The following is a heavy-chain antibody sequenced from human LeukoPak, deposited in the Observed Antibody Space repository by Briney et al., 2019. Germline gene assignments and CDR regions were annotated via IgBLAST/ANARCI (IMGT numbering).Heavy chain of an antibody. D-gene: IGHD6-13*01. CDR1: GFTFSSYA. CDR2: ISGSGGST. CDR3: AKAVWGAAAAGPHHPDY. Sequence: GGSLRLSCAASGFTFSSYAMSWVRQAPGKGLEWVSAISGSGGSTYYADSVKGRFTISRNNSKNTLYLQMNSLRAKDTAVYYCAKAVWGAAAAGPHHPDYWGQGTLVTVSS. J-gene: IGHJ4*02. V-gene: IGHV3-23*01.